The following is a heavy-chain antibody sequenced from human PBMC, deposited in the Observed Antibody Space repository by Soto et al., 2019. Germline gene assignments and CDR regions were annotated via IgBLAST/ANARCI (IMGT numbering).Heavy chain of an antibody. CDR1: GGSISSYY. Sequence: SETLSLTCTVSGGSISSYYWSWIRQPPGKGLEWIGYIYYSGSTNYNPSLKSRVTISVDTSKNQFSLKLSSVTAADTAVYYCARDIDGYSGYGYFDYWGQGTLVTVSS. D-gene: IGHD5-12*01. J-gene: IGHJ4*02. CDR3: ARDIDGYSGYGYFDY. V-gene: IGHV4-59*01. CDR2: IYYSGST.